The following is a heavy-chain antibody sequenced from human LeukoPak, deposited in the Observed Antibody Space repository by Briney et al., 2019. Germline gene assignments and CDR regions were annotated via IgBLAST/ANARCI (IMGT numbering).Heavy chain of an antibody. Sequence: GGSLTLSCAASGFTFSDSWKHWVRQPPGQGLVLVSRIKSDGTTTNYADSVKGRFTISRDNAKNTLYMEMNSLRVEDTAVYYCARSCTSDCFHKAPADYWGQGTLVTVSS. V-gene: IGHV3-74*01. J-gene: IGHJ4*02. CDR2: IKSDGTTT. CDR1: GFTFSDSW. CDR3: ARSCTSDCFHKAPADY. D-gene: IGHD2-8*02.